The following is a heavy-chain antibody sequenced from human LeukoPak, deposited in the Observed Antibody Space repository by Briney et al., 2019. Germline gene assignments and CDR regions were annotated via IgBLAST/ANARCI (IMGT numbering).Heavy chain of an antibody. V-gene: IGHV1-69*06. CDR3: ARSLVAPYYYMDV. Sequence: ASVKVSCKASGGTFSSYAISWVRQAPGQGLEWMGGIIPIFGTANYAQKFQGRVTITADKSTSTAYMELSSLRPEDTAVYYCARSLVAPYYYMDVWGKGTTVTVSS. CDR2: IIPIFGTA. CDR1: GGTFSSYA. D-gene: IGHD5-12*01. J-gene: IGHJ6*03.